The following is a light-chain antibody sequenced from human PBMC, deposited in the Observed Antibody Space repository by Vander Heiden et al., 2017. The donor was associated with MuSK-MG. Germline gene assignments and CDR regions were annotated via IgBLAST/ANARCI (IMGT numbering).Light chain of an antibody. CDR3: QQGSNWPLST. V-gene: IGKV3-11*01. CDR2: DAS. Sequence: EIVLTQSPTTLSLSPGERATLSCRASQSVSNYLAWYQQKPGQAPRLLIHDASNRATGIPARFSGSGSGTDFTLTISSLEPEDFAVYYCQQGSNWPLSTFDQGTRLEIK. J-gene: IGKJ5*01. CDR1: QSVSNY.